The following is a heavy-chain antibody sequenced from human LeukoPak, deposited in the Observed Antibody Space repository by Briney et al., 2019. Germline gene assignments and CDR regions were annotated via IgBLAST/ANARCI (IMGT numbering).Heavy chain of an antibody. J-gene: IGHJ4*02. CDR1: GYTFTGYY. Sequence: ASVKVSCKASGYTFTGYYMHWVRQAAGQGLEWMGWINPNSGGTNYAQKFQGRVTMTRDTSISTAYMELSRLRSDDTAVYYCARGYCTNGVCWAFDYWGQGTLVTVSS. CDR2: INPNSGGT. CDR3: ARGYCTNGVCWAFDY. V-gene: IGHV1-2*02. D-gene: IGHD2-8*01.